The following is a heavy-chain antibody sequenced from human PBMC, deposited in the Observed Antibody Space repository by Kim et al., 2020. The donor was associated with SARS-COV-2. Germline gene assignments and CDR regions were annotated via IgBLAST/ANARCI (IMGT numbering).Heavy chain of an antibody. CDR3: ARRVWYYDSSGYYYDGYFQH. CDR1: GYSFTSYW. CDR2: IYPGDSDT. Sequence: GESLKISCKGSGYSFTSYWIGWVRQMPGKGLEWMGIIYPGDSDTRYSPSFQGQVTISADKSISTAYLQWSSLKASDTAMYYCARRVWYYDSSGYYYDGYFQHWGQGTLVTVSS. D-gene: IGHD3-22*01. V-gene: IGHV5-51*01. J-gene: IGHJ1*01.